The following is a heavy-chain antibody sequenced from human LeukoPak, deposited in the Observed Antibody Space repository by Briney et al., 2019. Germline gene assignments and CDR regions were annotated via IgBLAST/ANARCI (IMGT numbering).Heavy chain of an antibody. CDR3: AIAGRSTTMGLDFFDY. D-gene: IGHD2-2*01. V-gene: IGHV3-21*01. J-gene: IGHJ4*02. CDR2: ISSSSSYI. CDR1: GFTFSSYT. Sequence: GGSLRLSCAASGFTFSSYTMNWVRQAPGKGLEWVSSISSSSSYIDHADSVKGRFTISRDNAKNSLYLQMNSLRAEDTAVYHCAIAGRSTTMGLDFFDYWGQGALVTVSS.